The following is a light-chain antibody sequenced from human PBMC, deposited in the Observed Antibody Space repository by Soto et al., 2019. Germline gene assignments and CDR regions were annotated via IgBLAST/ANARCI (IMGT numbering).Light chain of an antibody. Sequence: DIQMTQSPSTLSASVGDRVSITCRASQRISSWLAWYQQQPGKAPNLLIYDASSLESGVPSRFSGSGSGTEFTLTISSLQPDDFATYYCQQYDTYPRTFGPGTKVEVK. J-gene: IGKJ1*01. V-gene: IGKV1-5*01. CDR3: QQYDTYPRT. CDR2: DAS. CDR1: QRISSW.